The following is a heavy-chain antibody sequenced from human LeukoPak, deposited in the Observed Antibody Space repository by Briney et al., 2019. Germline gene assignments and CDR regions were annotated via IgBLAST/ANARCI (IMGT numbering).Heavy chain of an antibody. CDR3: ARGPGYCSGGSCYWAPFDY. J-gene: IGHJ4*02. V-gene: IGHV4-59*01. D-gene: IGHD2-15*01. CDR1: GGSISSYY. Sequence: PSETLSLTCAVSGGSISSYYWSWIRQPPGKGLEWLGYIYYSGSTNDNPSLKSRVTISVDTSKNQFSLKLSSVTAADTAVYYCARGPGYCSGGSCYWAPFDYWGQGTLVTVSS. CDR2: IYYSGST.